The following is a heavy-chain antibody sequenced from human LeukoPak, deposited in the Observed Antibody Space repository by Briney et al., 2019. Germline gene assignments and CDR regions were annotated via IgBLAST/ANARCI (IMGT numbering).Heavy chain of an antibody. CDR2: IYYSGST. J-gene: IGHJ4*02. V-gene: IGHV4-4*02. Sequence: SGTLSLTCAVSGGSISSSNWWSWVRQPPGKGLEWIGYIYYSGSTNYNPSLKSRVTISVDTSKNQFSLKLSSVTAADTAVYYCARGSGGYDSSGYYYEEIDYWGQGTLVTVSS. D-gene: IGHD3-22*01. CDR3: ARGSGGYDSSGYYYEEIDY. CDR1: GGSISSSNW.